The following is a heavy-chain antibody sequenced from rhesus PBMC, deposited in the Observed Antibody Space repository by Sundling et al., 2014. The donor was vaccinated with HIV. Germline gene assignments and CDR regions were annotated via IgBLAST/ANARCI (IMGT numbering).Heavy chain of an antibody. Sequence: QVQLQESGPGLVKPSETLSLTCAVSGGSISGYYWSWIRQPPGKGLEWIGFIYGHSVITNYNPSLKNRVTISKDTSKNQFSLKLNSVTAADTALYYCVERGITIFGLVYRGEYYALEYWGQGVVVTVSS. V-gene: IGHV4-147*01. J-gene: IGHJ6*01. CDR3: VERGITIFGLVYRGEYYALEY. CDR2: IYGHSVIT. CDR1: GGSISGYY. D-gene: IGHD3-3*01.